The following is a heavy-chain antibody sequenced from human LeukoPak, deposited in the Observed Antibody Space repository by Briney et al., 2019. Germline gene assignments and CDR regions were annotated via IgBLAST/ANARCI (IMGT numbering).Heavy chain of an antibody. CDR1: GGSISSGSYF. CDR3: ARGPNNWNYVY. D-gene: IGHD1-7*01. CDR2: INTSGST. V-gene: IGHV4-61*02. J-gene: IGHJ4*02. Sequence: SQTLSLTCTVSGGSISSGSYFWSWIRQPAGKGLEWIGRINTSGSTNYNPSLKSRVTMSVDTSKNQFSLKLSSVTAADTAVYYCARGPNNWNYVYWGQGTLVTVSS.